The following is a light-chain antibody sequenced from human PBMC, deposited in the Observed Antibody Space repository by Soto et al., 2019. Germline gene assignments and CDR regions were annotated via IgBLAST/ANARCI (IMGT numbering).Light chain of an antibody. V-gene: IGLV4-69*01. Sequence: QPVLTQSPSASASLGASVKLTCTLSSGHSSYAIALHQQQPEKGPRHLMKLDSDGSHTKGDAIPDRFSGSSSGAERYLTISSLQSEDEADYYCQTWGTGIHVVFGGGTKLTVL. CDR1: SGHSSYA. J-gene: IGLJ2*01. CDR2: LDSDGSH. CDR3: QTWGTGIHVV.